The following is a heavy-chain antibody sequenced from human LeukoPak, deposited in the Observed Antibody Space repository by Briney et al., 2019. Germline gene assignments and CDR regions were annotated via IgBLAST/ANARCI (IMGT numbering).Heavy chain of an antibody. J-gene: IGHJ3*02. V-gene: IGHV1-18*01. CDR2: ISAYNGNT. D-gene: IGHD6-13*01. Sequence: ASVTVSFKASGYTFTSYGISWVRQAPGQGLEWMGWISAYNGNTNYAQKLQGRVTMTTDTSTSTAYMELRSLRSDDTAVYYCARIAAASGQDAFDIWGQGTMVTVSS. CDR1: GYTFTSYG. CDR3: ARIAAASGQDAFDI.